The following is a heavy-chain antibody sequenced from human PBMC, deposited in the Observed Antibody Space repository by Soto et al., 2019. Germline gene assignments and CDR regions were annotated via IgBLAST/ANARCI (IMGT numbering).Heavy chain of an antibody. CDR3: ARDQPGYSYGYGLGY. V-gene: IGHV3-21*01. CDR2: ISSSSSYI. J-gene: IGHJ4*02. CDR1: GFTFSSYS. Sequence: EVQLVESGGGLVKPGGSLRLSCAASGFTFSSYSMNWVRQAPGKGLEWVSSISSSSSYIYFADSVKGRFTISRDNAQNSLYLQMKSLRAEDTAVYYCARDQPGYSYGYGLGYWGQGTLVTVSS. D-gene: IGHD5-18*01.